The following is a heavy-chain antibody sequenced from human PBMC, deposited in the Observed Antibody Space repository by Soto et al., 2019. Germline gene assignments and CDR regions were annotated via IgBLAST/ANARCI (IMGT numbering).Heavy chain of an antibody. D-gene: IGHD3-3*01. J-gene: IGHJ6*02. CDR3: ARIAQDVALYDFWSGTNDLQYGMDV. V-gene: IGHV2-26*01. CDR2: IFSNDEK. Sequence: ASGPTLVNPTETLTLTCTVSGFSLSNARMGVSWIRQPPGKALEWLAHIFSNDEKSYSTSLKSRLTISKDTSKSQVVLTMTNMDPVDTATYYCARIAQDVALYDFWSGTNDLQYGMDVWGQGTTVTVSS. CDR1: GFSLSNARMG.